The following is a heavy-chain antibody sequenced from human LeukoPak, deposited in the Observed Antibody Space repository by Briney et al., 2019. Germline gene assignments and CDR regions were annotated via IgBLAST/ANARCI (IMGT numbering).Heavy chain of an antibody. V-gene: IGHV1-2*02. CDR3: ARAPQTYCGGDCYERWFDP. D-gene: IGHD2-21*02. CDR2: INPNSGGT. Sequence: ASVKVSCKASGYTFIDYYMHWVRQAPGQGLEWMGWINPNSGGTNYAQKFQGRVTMTRDTSMSTAYMELSRLRSDDTAVYYCARAPQTYCGGDCYERWFDPWGQGTLVTVSS. J-gene: IGHJ5*02. CDR1: GYTFIDYY.